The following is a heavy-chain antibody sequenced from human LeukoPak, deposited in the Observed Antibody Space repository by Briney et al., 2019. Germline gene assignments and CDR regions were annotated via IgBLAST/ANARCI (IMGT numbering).Heavy chain of an antibody. J-gene: IGHJ4*02. CDR1: GDSISSSDYY. CDR2: IYYSGST. Sequence: SETLSLTCTVSGDSISSSDYYRGWIRQPPGKGLEWIGCIYYSGSTYYTPSLKSRVTISVDTSKTQFSLKLSSVTAADTAVYYCARHSTSWSPSPDYWGQGTLVIVSS. D-gene: IGHD2-2*01. V-gene: IGHV4-39*01. CDR3: ARHSTSWSPSPDY.